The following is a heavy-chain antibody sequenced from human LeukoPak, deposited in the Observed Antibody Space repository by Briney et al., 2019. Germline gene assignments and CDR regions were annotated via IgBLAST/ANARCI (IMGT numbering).Heavy chain of an antibody. D-gene: IGHD6-13*01. CDR2: INPNSGGT. CDR1: GYTFTGYY. CDR3: ARGFKQQLVLYYYYYMDV. Sequence: ASVKVSCKASGYTFTGYYMHWVRQAPGQGLEWMGWINPNSGGTNYAQKFQGRVTMTRNTSISTAYMELSSLRSEDTAVYYCARGFKQQLVLYYYYYMDVWGKGTTVTISS. V-gene: IGHV1-2*02. J-gene: IGHJ6*03.